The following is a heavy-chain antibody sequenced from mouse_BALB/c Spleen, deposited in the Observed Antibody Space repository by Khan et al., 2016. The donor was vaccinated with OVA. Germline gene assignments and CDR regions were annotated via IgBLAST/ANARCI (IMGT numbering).Heavy chain of an antibody. CDR1: GISITSGNYR. Sequence: EVELVESGPGLVKPSQTVSLTCTVTGISITSGNYRWSWIRQFPGNKLEWIGNIYYSGTVTYNPFLTKRTTTTRDTSKNQFFLEMNSLTAKDTATYYCARDYGSLYWYFDVWGAGTTVTVSS. D-gene: IGHD1-1*01. J-gene: IGHJ1*01. CDR3: ARDYGSLYWYFDV. CDR2: IYYSGTV. V-gene: IGHV3-5*02.